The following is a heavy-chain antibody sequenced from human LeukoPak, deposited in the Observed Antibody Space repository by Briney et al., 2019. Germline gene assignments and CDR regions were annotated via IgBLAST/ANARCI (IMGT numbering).Heavy chain of an antibody. V-gene: IGHV3-7*01. CDR1: GFTFSNYY. D-gene: IGHD3-22*01. CDR3: ARDRALYDRTGYYYTEDAY. CDR2: IKQDGSEK. Sequence: GGSLRLSCAASGFTFSNYYMSWVRQAPGKGLEWVANIKQDGSEKYYVDSVKGRFTISRDNGKNSVYLQMNSLRAEDTAVYYCARDRALYDRTGYYYTEDAYWGQGTLVTVSS. J-gene: IGHJ4*02.